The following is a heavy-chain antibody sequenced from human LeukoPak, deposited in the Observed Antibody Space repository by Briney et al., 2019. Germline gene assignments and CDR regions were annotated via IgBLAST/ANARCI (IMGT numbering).Heavy chain of an antibody. CDR2: MNPKSGNK. CDR1: GYTFTSYD. CDR3: ARGAPHFWSVYYMDV. V-gene: IGHV1-8*03. Sequence: ASVKVSCKASGYTFTSYDINWVRQATGQGLEWMGWMNPKSGNKGYAQKFQGRVTITRNTSISTAYMELSSLRSEDTAVYYCARGAPHFWSVYYMDVWGKGTTVTVSS. D-gene: IGHD3-3*02. J-gene: IGHJ6*03.